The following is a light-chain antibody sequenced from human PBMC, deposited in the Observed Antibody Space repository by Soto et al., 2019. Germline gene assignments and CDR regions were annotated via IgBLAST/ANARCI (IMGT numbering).Light chain of an antibody. J-gene: IGLJ3*02. CDR3: AAWDDSLNGRV. Sequence: QSVLTQPPSASGTPGQRVTIPCSGTHSNIGRNSVNWYLQLPGTAPRLLIFSSNQRPLGVPDRFSGSRSGTSASLAITGLRSEDDAYYHCAAWDDSLNGRVFGGGTKLTVL. V-gene: IGLV1-44*01. CDR1: HSNIGRNS. CDR2: SSN.